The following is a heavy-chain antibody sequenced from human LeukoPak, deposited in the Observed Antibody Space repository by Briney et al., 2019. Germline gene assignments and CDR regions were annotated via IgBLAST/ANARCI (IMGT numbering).Heavy chain of an antibody. CDR2: ITNSGSIL. J-gene: IGHJ5*02. CDR1: GFTFSDYY. V-gene: IGHV3-11*04. CDR3: ARDGSRSWSLNTWFDP. Sequence: GGSLRLSCAASGFTFSDYYMTWIRHAPGKGLERVAYITNSGSILYYADSVKGRFTISRDNAKNSLFLQMNSLRAEDTAVYYCARDGSRSWSLNTWFDPWGQGTQVTVSS. D-gene: IGHD6-13*01.